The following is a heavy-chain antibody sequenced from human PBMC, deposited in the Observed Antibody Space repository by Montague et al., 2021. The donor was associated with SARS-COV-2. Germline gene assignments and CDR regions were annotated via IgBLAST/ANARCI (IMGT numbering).Heavy chain of an antibody. CDR3: ARDLFWGTDSGTQQRRDY. CDR2: IWYDGSNK. V-gene: IGHV3-33*01. Sequence: SLRLSCAAPGFTFSSYGMHWVRQAPGKGLEWVAVIWYDGSNKYHADSVKGRFTISRDNSKNTLYLQMNSLRAEDTAVYYCARDLFWGTDSGTQQRRDYWGQGTLVTVSS. D-gene: IGHD3-16*01. J-gene: IGHJ4*02. CDR1: GFTFSSYG.